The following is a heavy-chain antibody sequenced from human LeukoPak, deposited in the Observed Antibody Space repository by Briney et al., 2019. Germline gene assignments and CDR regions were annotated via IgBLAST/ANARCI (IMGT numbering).Heavy chain of an antibody. V-gene: IGHV3-33*06. J-gene: IGHJ4*02. CDR2: IWYDGSNK. CDR1: GFTFSSYG. CDR3: AKGYYYDSSGYCFDY. Sequence: PGGSLRLSCAASGFTFSSYGMHWVRQAPGKGLEWVAVIWYDGSNKYYADSVKGRFTISRDNSKNTLYLQMNSLRAKDTAVYYCAKGYYYDSSGYCFDYWGQRTLVTVSS. D-gene: IGHD3-22*01.